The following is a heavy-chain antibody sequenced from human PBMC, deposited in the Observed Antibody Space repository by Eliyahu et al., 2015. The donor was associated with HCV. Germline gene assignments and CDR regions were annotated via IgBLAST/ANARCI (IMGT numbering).Heavy chain of an antibody. D-gene: IGHD3-10*01. CDR1: GFTFSXYS. Sequence: EVQLLESGGGLVQPGGSLRLXCAASGFTFSXYSMXWVRQTPGKGLGGVSGMSGSGGSTDYAASVKGRFTISRDNSKNTLYLQMNSLRVEDTAVYYCGGGSYYNGPFDYWGQGTLVTVSS. CDR2: MSGSGGST. V-gene: IGHV3-23*01. J-gene: IGHJ4*02. CDR3: GGGSYYNGPFDY.